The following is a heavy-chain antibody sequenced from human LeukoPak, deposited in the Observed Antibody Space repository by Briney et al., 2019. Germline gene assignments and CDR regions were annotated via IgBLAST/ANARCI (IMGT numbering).Heavy chain of an antibody. Sequence: GASVKVSCKASGGTFNSHVISWVRQAPGQGLEWMGRIIPVFGTANYAERFQGRVTITTDESTTTAYMEMSGLRSEDTAVYYCARGDYYGSESYWHTKWFDPWGQGTLVTVSS. J-gene: IGHJ5*02. CDR2: IIPVFGTA. CDR3: ARGDYYGSESYWHTKWFDP. V-gene: IGHV1-69*05. CDR1: GGTFNSHV. D-gene: IGHD3-10*01.